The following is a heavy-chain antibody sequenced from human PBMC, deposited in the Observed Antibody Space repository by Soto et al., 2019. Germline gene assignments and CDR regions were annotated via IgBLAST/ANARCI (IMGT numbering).Heavy chain of an antibody. CDR1: GGSISSSSYC. V-gene: IGHV4-39*07. CDR2: IYHSGST. Sequence: SETLSLTCTVSGGSISSSSYCWGWIRQPPGKGLGWIGEIYHSGSTTYNPSLKSRVTISVDKSKNQFSLKLSSVTAADTAVYYCARDRVDYYGSGSYIVAFDIWGQGTMVTVSS. D-gene: IGHD3-10*01. J-gene: IGHJ3*02. CDR3: ARDRVDYYGSGSYIVAFDI.